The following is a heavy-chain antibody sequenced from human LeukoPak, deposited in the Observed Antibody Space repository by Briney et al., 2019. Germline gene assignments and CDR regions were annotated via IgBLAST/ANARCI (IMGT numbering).Heavy chain of an antibody. J-gene: IGHJ3*02. V-gene: IGHV3-30*02. CDR3: AKVLLTHRYDDYESDAFDI. Sequence: GGSLRLSCAASGFTFSSYGMHWVRQAPGKELEWVAFIRYDGSNKYYADSVKGRFTISRDNSKNTLYLQMNSLRAEDTAVYYCAKVLLTHRYDDYESDAFDIWGQGTMVTVSS. CDR2: IRYDGSNK. CDR1: GFTFSSYG. D-gene: IGHD4-17*01.